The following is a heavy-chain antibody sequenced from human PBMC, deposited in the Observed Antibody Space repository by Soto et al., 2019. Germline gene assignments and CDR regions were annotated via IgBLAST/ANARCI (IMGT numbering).Heavy chain of an antibody. Sequence: EVQLLESGGGLVQPGGSLRLSCAVSGFTFSSFAMSWVRQAPGKGLEWVSVISSSGGTTYYADSVKGRFTISRDNSKKTLYLQMNSLRAEDTAVYSCARDYSYACDYWGQGTLVTVSS. V-gene: IGHV3-23*01. J-gene: IGHJ4*02. D-gene: IGHD3-16*01. CDR3: ARDYSYACDY. CDR1: GFTFSSFA. CDR2: ISSSGGTT.